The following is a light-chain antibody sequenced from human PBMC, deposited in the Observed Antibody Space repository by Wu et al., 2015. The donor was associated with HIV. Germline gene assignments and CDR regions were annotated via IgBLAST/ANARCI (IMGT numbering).Light chain of an antibody. V-gene: IGKV3-20*01. Sequence: PGERATLSCRASQSFISSFLAWYQQKPGQAPRLLIYGASSRATGIPDRFSGSGSGTDFTLTISRLEPEDFAVYYCQQYGSSPFTFGPGTKVDIK. J-gene: IGKJ3*01. CDR1: QSFISSF. CDR3: QQYGSSPFT. CDR2: GAS.